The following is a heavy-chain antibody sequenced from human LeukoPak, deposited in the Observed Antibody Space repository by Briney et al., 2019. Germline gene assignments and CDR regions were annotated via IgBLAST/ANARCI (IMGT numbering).Heavy chain of an antibody. CDR1: GYTFTGYY. J-gene: IGHJ3*02. V-gene: IGHV1-2*02. CDR2: INPNSGGT. Sequence: VSVKVSCKASGYTFTGYYMHWVRQAPGQGLEWMGWINPNSGGTNYAQKFQGRVTMTRDTSISTAYMELSRLRSDDTAVYYCATPYYYGSGSSPNAFDIWGQGTMVTVSS. CDR3: ATPYYYGSGSSPNAFDI. D-gene: IGHD3-10*01.